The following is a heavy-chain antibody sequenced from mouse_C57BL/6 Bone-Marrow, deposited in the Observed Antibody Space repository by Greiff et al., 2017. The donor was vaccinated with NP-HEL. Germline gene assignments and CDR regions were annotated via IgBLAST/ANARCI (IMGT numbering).Heavy chain of an antibody. D-gene: IGHD1-1*01. J-gene: IGHJ3*01. Sequence: EVKLVESGGDLVKPGGSLKLSCAASGFTFSSYGMSWVRQTPDKRLEWVATISSGGSYTYYPDSVKGRFTISRDNAKNTLYLQMSSLRSEDTAMYYWARQKLLMSPFAYWGKGTLVTVSA. CDR2: ISSGGSYT. CDR3: ARQKLLMSPFAY. V-gene: IGHV5-6*02. CDR1: GFTFSSYG.